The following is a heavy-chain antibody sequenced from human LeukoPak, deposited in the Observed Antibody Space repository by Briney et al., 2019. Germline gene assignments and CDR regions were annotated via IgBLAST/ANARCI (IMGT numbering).Heavy chain of an antibody. CDR1: GGAFSNYA. D-gene: IGHD2-2*02. J-gene: IGHJ4*02. CDR3: ARDATYQLLYAYY. Sequence: SVKVSCKAPGGAFSNYAISWVRQAPGQGLEWMGGIIPIFGTANYAQKFQGRVTITADGSTSTAYMELSSLRSEDTAVYYCARDATYQLLYAYYWGQGTLVTVSS. CDR2: IIPIFGTA. V-gene: IGHV1-69*13.